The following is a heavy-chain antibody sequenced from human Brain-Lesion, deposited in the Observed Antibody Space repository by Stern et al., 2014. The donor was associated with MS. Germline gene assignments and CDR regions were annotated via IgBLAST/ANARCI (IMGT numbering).Heavy chain of an antibody. D-gene: IGHD1-14*01. CDR3: ARELPDLNAFDI. V-gene: IGHV4-4*02. J-gene: IGHJ3*02. Sequence: QLQLQESGPGLVKPSGTLSLTCAVSGGSISSSNWWGWVRQSPGKGLEWIGEIYYSGGTKYSPSFESRVIISVDKPKNQFPLKLSYLTAADTAVYYCARELPDLNAFDIWGQGTMVTVSS. CDR1: GGSISSSNW. CDR2: IYYSGGT.